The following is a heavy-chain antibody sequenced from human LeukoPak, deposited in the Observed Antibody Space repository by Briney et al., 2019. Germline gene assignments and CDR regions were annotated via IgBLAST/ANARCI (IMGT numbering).Heavy chain of an antibody. J-gene: IGHJ4*02. CDR3: AKDTFLSGHDYSNFDY. D-gene: IGHD5-12*01. Sequence: SETLSLTCTVSGGSISSGGYYWSWIRQHPGKGLEWIGYIYYSGSTYYNPSLKSRVTISVDTSKNQFSLKLSSVTAADTAVYYCAKDTFLSGHDYSNFDYWGQGTLVTVSS. CDR1: GGSISSGGYY. CDR2: IYYSGST. V-gene: IGHV4-31*03.